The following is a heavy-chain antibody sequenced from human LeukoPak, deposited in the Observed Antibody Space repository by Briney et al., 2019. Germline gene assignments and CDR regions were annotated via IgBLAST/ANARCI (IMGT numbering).Heavy chain of an antibody. V-gene: IGHV4-4*09. CDR3: ARLTRLSTSPDRYYSDY. J-gene: IGHJ4*02. D-gene: IGHD6-6*01. CDR1: GDSISSYY. Sequence: SETLSLTCTVSGDSISSYYWSWIRQPPGKGLEWIGYIYTSGGTNYIPSLKGRVTISIDTSKYQFSLKLSSVTAADSAVYYCARLTRLSTSPDRYYSDYWGQGTLVTVSS. CDR2: IYTSGGT.